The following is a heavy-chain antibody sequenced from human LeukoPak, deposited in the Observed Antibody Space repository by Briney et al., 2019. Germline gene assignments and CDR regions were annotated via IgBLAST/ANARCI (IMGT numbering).Heavy chain of an antibody. V-gene: IGHV1-69*04. D-gene: IGHD6-19*01. CDR3: ARAGGYSSGRYRQAAFDI. J-gene: IGHJ3*02. CDR1: GGTFSSYA. Sequence: SVKVSCKASGGTFSSYAISWVRQAPGQGLEWMGRIIPILGIANYAQKFQGRVTITADKSTSTAYMELSSLRSEDTAVYYCARAGGYSSGRYRQAAFDIWGQGTMVTVSS. CDR2: IIPILGIA.